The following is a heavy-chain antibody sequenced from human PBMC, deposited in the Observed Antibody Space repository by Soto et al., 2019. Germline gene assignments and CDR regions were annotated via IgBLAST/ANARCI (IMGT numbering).Heavy chain of an antibody. J-gene: IGHJ4*02. CDR2: IKADGSEK. D-gene: IGHD3-10*01. CDR1: GFIVTPYL. Sequence: PGGSRRLSCAASGFIVTPYLLSWVRQVPGKGLEWVANIKADGSEKFYVDSVKGRFTIARDNSKNTLHLQMNSLRAEDTAVYYCARDLGSFNYGSSYFDYWGQGTPVTVSS. CDR3: ARDLGSFNYGSSYFDY. V-gene: IGHV3-7*01.